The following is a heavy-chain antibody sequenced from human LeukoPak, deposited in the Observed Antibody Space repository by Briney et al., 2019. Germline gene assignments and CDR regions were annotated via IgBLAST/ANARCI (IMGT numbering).Heavy chain of an antibody. J-gene: IGHJ5*02. V-gene: IGHV3-11*04. CDR2: ISRTGATT. CDR1: GFSFSDYY. Sequence: PGGSLRLSCAASGFSFSDYYMAWVRQAPGKGLEWLSKISRTGATTDYAESVKGRFSTTRDNVANSLQLQMNSLRVEDTAVYYCAKGGAPSSRYAPWWFDPWGQGTLVTVSS. CDR3: AKGGAPSSRYAPWWFDP. D-gene: IGHD6-13*01.